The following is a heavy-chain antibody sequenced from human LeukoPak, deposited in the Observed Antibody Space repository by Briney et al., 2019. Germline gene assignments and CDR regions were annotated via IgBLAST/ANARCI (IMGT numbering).Heavy chain of an antibody. CDR2: ISGSGGST. CDR3: AKAQEFRYGSGPYYYYGMDV. CDR1: GFTFSNYA. Sequence: GGSLRLSCAASGFTFSNYAMSWVRQAPGKGLEWVSAISGSGGSTYYADSVKGRFTISRDNSKNTLYLQMNSLRAEDTAVYYCAKAQEFRYGSGPYYYYGMDVWGQGTTVTVSS. J-gene: IGHJ6*02. V-gene: IGHV3-23*01. D-gene: IGHD3-10*01.